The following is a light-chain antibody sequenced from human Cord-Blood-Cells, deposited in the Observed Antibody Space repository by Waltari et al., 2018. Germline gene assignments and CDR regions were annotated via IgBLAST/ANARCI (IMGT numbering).Light chain of an antibody. V-gene: IGKV1-33*01. CDR3: QQYDNLPT. CDR2: DAS. Sequence: DIQMTQSPSSLSASVGDRVTITCQASQDISNYLNWYQQKPGKVPKLLIYDASNLETGVPSRFSGSGSGTDFTFTISSLQPEDIATYYGQQYDNLPTFGQGTKLEIK. CDR1: QDISNY. J-gene: IGKJ2*01.